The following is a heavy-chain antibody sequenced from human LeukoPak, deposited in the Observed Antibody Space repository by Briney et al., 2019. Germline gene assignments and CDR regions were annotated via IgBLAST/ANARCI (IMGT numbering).Heavy chain of an antibody. CDR3: ARGYDLDYFDY. D-gene: IGHD3-22*01. V-gene: IGHV3-23*01. CDR1: GFTFSTYA. J-gene: IGHJ4*02. Sequence: GGSLRLSCAASGFTFSTYAMSWVRQAPGKGLEWVSVISGSGGATYYADSVKGRFTISRDYSRNTLYLQMNSLRAEDTAVYYCARGYDLDYFDYWGQGTLVTVSS. CDR2: ISGSGGAT.